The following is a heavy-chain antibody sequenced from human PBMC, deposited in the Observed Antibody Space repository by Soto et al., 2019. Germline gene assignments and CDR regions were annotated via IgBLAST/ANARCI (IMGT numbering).Heavy chain of an antibody. J-gene: IGHJ3*01. V-gene: IGHV4-4*02. Sequence: QVHLQESGPGLVKPSGTLSLTCAVSGDSISSSHWWTWVRQSPGKGLEYIGEISHSGTVNSNPSLKSRVTLSVDKSKNHFSLTLNSVTAADTAVYYCARVVLSITRGAFDAWGQGTPVTVSP. CDR3: ARVVLSITRGAFDA. D-gene: IGHD1-20*01. CDR2: ISHSGTV. CDR1: GDSISSSHW.